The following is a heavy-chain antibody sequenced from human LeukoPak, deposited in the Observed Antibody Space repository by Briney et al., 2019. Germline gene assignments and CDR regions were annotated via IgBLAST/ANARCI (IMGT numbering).Heavy chain of an antibody. CDR1: GFTVSSNY. CDR2: IYSGGST. J-gene: IGHJ4*02. D-gene: IGHD3-22*01. CDR3: ARELDGSAPVS. Sequence: GGSLRLSCAASGFTVSSNYMSWVRQAPGKGLEWVSVIYSGGSTYYADSVKGRFTISRDNSKNTLYLQMNSLSAEDTAVYYCARELDGSAPVSWGQGTLVTVSS. V-gene: IGHV3-53*01.